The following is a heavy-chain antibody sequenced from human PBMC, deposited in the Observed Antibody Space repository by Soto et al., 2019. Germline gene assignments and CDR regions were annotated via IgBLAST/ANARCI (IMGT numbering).Heavy chain of an antibody. CDR3: TREGSAPYYYYAMDA. D-gene: IGHD3-10*01. CDR2: INTHNGNT. CDR1: GYTFTTYG. V-gene: IGHV1-18*01. J-gene: IGHJ6*02. Sequence: QVQLEQSAPAVKKPGASVKVSCKASGYTFTTYGISWVRQAPGEGLEWLGWINTHNGNTNYAQNLQGRVFMTADTSTNTAYMELRSLRSDDTAIYFCTREGSAPYYYYAMDAWGQGTTVTVSS.